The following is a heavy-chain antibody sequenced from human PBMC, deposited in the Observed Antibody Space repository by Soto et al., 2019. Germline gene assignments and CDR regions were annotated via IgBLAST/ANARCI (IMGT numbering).Heavy chain of an antibody. CDR1: GFTFSSYA. CDR3: ARDLLRSSYSYYYNMNV. Sequence: LSLSCAASGFTFSSYAMHWVRQAPGKGLEWVAAISYDGSNKNYADSMKGRFTISRDNSKNTLYLQMNSLRAEDTAVYFRARDLLRSSYSYYYNMNVWGQGTTVTVSS. J-gene: IGHJ6*02. V-gene: IGHV3-30-3*01. CDR2: ISYDGSNK.